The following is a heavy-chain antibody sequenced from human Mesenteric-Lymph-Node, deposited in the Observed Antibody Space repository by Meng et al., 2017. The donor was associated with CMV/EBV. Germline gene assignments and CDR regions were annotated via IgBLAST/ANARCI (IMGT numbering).Heavy chain of an antibody. V-gene: IGHV3-48*04. Sequence: GESLKISCAASGFTFSSYAMSWVRQAPGKGLEWVSAISGSGSTIYYADSVKGRFTISRDNAKNSLYLQMNSLRVEDTAVYYCTRDWIVGAPDFWGQGTLVTVSS. J-gene: IGHJ4*02. CDR2: ISGSGSTI. CDR1: GFTFSSYA. D-gene: IGHD1-26*01. CDR3: TRDWIVGAPDF.